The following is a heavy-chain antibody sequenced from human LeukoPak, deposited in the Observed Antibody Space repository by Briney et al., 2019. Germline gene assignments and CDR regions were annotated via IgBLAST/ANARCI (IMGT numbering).Heavy chain of an antibody. CDR1: GFTFSSYA. D-gene: IGHD3-10*01. CDR2: MYYSGST. CDR3: ARVRGSGFFRFDP. J-gene: IGHJ5*02. V-gene: IGHV4-30-4*08. Sequence: LRLSCAASGFTFSSYAMSWVRQPPGKGLEWIGYMYYSGSTYYNPSLKSRVTISVDTSKNQFSLKLSSVTAADTAVYYCARVRGSGFFRFDPWGQGTLVTVSS.